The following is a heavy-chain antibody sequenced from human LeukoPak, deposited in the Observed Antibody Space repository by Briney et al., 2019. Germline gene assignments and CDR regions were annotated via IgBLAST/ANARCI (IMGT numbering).Heavy chain of an antibody. CDR3: ARGGKATVVTM. CDR2: IYSSGST. CDR1: GGSINSYY. V-gene: IGHV4-4*07. D-gene: IGHD4-23*01. J-gene: IGHJ4*02. Sequence: SETLSLTCTVSGGSINSYYWNWIRQPAGKGLEWIGRIYSSGSTNYNPSLKSRVSMSVDTSKNQFSLKLTSVTAADTAVYYCARGGKATVVTMWGQGILVTVSS.